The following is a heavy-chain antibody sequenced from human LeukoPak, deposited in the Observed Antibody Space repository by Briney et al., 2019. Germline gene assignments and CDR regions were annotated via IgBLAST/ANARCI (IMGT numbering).Heavy chain of an antibody. CDR1: GFTFSSYA. D-gene: IGHD2-15*01. V-gene: IGHV3-30-3*01. Sequence: PGGSLRLSCAASGFTFSSYAMHWIRQAPGKGLEWVAVISYDGSNKYYADSVKGRFTISRDNSKNTLYLQMNSLRAEDTAVYYCVRGRNLDCSGGSCYYYYGMDVWGQGTTVTVSS. CDR2: ISYDGSNK. J-gene: IGHJ6*02. CDR3: VRGRNLDCSGGSCYYYYGMDV.